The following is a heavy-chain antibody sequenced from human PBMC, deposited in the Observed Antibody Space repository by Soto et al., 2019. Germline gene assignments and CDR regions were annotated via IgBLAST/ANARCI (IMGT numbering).Heavy chain of an antibody. D-gene: IGHD6-19*01. J-gene: IGHJ6*02. Sequence: QVQLVESGGGVVQPGRSLRLSCAASGFTFSSYGMHWVRQAPGKGLEWVAVISYDGSNKYYADSVKGRFTISRDNSKNTLYLQMNSLRAEDTAVYYCATGVSGWHPVGADPWYYYGMDVWGQGTTVTVSS. CDR2: ISYDGSNK. CDR1: GFTFSSYG. CDR3: ATGVSGWHPVGADPWYYYGMDV. V-gene: IGHV3-30*03.